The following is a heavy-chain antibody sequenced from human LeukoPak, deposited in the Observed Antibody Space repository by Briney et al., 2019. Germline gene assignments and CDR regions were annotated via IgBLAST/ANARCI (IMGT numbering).Heavy chain of an antibody. D-gene: IGHD1-14*01. CDR1: GYSFTSYW. CDR3: ARLTGDNGHSEGMDV. J-gene: IGHJ6*02. CDR2: IDPSDSYT. Sequence: RGESLKISCKGSGYSFTSYWISWVRQMPGKGLEWMGRIDPSDSYTNYSPSFQGHVTISADKSISTAYLQWSSLKASDTAMYYCARLTGDNGHSEGMDVWGQGTTVTVSS. V-gene: IGHV5-10-1*01.